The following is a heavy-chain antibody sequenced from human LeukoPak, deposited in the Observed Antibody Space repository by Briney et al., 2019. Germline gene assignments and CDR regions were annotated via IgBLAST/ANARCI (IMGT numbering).Heavy chain of an antibody. CDR1: GGTFSSYA. J-gene: IGHJ5*02. D-gene: IGHD3-22*01. V-gene: IGHV1-69*05. CDR2: IIPIFGTA. Sequence: GASVKVSCKASGGTFSSYAISWVRQAPGQGLEWMGGIIPIFGTANYAQKFQGRVTITTDESTSTAYMELGSLRSEDTAVYYCARCITMIAVGGSWFDPWGQGTLVTVSS. CDR3: ARCITMIAVGGSWFDP.